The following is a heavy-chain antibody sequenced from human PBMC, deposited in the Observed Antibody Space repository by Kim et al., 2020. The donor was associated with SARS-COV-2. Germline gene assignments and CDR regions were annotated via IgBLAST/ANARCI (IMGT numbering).Heavy chain of an antibody. D-gene: IGHD3-10*01. Sequence: GGSLRLSCAASGFTFSSYWMSWVRQAPGKGLEWVANIKQDGSEKYYVDSVKGRFTISRDNAKNSLYLQMNSLRAEDTAVYYCASGGYGSGSYAFDIWGQGTMVTVSS. CDR2: IKQDGSEK. CDR1: GFTFSSYW. V-gene: IGHV3-7*01. J-gene: IGHJ3*02. CDR3: ASGGYGSGSYAFDI.